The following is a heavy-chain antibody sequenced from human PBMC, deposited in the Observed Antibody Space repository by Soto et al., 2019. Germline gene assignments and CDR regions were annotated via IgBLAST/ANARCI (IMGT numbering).Heavy chain of an antibody. CDR2: IHHTGST. CDR1: GYSISSGYY. Sequence: PSETLSLTCAVSGYSISSGYYWGWVRQPPGKGLEWTGSIHHTGSTYYNPSLKSRVTISVDTSKNQFSLKLSSVTAADTAVYYCTRDLGETSMAYWGQGTLVTVSS. CDR3: TRDLGETSMAY. D-gene: IGHD5-18*01. J-gene: IGHJ4*02. V-gene: IGHV4-38-2*02.